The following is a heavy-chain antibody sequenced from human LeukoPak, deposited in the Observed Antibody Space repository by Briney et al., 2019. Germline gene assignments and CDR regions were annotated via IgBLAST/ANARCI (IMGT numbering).Heavy chain of an antibody. V-gene: IGHV3-7*01. Sequence: GGSLRLSCAASGFTFSTYWMSWVRQAPGKGLEWVASINQDGSQKRYVDSVQGRFTISRDNTKNSLFLQMNSLRAGDTAVYYCARLKDDVTKLDYWGQGTLVTVSS. CDR3: ARLKDDVTKLDY. CDR2: INQDGSQK. D-gene: IGHD2-8*01. J-gene: IGHJ4*02. CDR1: GFTFSTYW.